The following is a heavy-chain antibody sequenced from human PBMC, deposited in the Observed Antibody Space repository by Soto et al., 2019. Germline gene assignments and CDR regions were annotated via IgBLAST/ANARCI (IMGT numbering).Heavy chain of an antibody. J-gene: IGHJ6*02. CDR1: GFTVSDNY. CDR3: ARSDPGYAYGLNV. Sequence: EAQLVESGGGLIQPGGSLRLSCAASGFTVSDNYITWVRQAPGGGLEWVSLLYSGGRIYYADSVKGRFTISRDTSKKTLYLQMNSLRTEDTAVYYCARSDPGYAYGLNVWGQGTTVTVSS. V-gene: IGHV3-53*01. CDR2: LYSGGRI. D-gene: IGHD5-18*01.